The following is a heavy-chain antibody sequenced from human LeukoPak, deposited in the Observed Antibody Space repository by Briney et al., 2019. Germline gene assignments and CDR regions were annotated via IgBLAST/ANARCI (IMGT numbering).Heavy chain of an antibody. CDR1: GYTFTGYY. CDR2: INPNSGGT. J-gene: IGHJ4*02. Sequence: ASVKVSCKASGYTFTGYYMHWVRRAPGQGLEWMGWINPNSGGTNYAQKFQGRVTMTRDTSISTAYMELSRLRSDDTAVYYCARVVWYSSTYFDYWGQGTLVTVSS. D-gene: IGHD6-13*01. CDR3: ARVVWYSSTYFDY. V-gene: IGHV1-2*02.